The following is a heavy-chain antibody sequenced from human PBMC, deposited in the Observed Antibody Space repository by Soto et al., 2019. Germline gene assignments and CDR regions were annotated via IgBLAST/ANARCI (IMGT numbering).Heavy chain of an antibody. V-gene: IGHV1-58*01. D-gene: IGHD3-9*01. CDR1: GFTFTSSA. Sequence: GASVKVSCKASGFTFTSSAVQWVRQARGQRLEWIGWIVVGSGNTNYAQKFQERVTITRDMSTSTAYMELSSLRSEDTAVYYCAASSGRYFDWLLGYWGQGTLVTVSS. CDR3: AASSGRYFDWLLGY. CDR2: IVVGSGNT. J-gene: IGHJ4*02.